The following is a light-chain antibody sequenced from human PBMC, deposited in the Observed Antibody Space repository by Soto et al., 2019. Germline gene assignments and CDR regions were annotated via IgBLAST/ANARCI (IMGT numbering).Light chain of an antibody. V-gene: IGKV3-15*01. J-gene: IGKJ5*01. Sequence: EIVMTQSPATLSVSPGERATLSCRASQSIASNLAWYQQKPGQAPRLLILGASTRATGIPARFSGSGSGTEFTLTISSLQSEDFAVYYCKQYNTWPPFTFGQGTRLEN. CDR1: QSIASN. CDR3: KQYNTWPPFT. CDR2: GAS.